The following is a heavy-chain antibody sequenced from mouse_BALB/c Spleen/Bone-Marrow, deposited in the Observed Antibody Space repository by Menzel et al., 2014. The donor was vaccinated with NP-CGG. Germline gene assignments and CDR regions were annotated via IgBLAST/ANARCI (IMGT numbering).Heavy chain of an antibody. D-gene: IGHD2-1*01. CDR3: ARDRRDYGKAWYFDV. CDR1: GFSLTSYG. V-gene: IGHV2-9*02. J-gene: IGHJ1*01. Sequence: VKLVESGPGLVAPSQSLSITCTVSGFSLTSYGVHWVRQPPGKGLEWLGIIWAGGSTNSKSALMSRLNIRKDNYKSKVFLKMNNLQTDDTAMYYCARDRRDYGKAWYFDVWGAGTTVTVSS. CDR2: IWAGGST.